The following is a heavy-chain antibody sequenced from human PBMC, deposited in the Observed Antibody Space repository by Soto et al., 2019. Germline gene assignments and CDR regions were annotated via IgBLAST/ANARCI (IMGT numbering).Heavy chain of an antibody. J-gene: IGHJ6*02. CDR3: AGVLRDSVQLWVRHKYYYYGMDV. V-gene: IGHV1-2*02. Sequence: GASVKVFCKASGYTLTVYYMHWVRQATGQGREWIGLINPNSVGTNYAQKFQGGVTMTRHTSISTAYMELSRLRSEDRAVYYCAGVLRDSVQLWVRHKYYYYGMDVSGQGTTVTVSS. CDR2: INPNSVGT. D-gene: IGHD5-18*01. CDR1: GYTLTVYY.